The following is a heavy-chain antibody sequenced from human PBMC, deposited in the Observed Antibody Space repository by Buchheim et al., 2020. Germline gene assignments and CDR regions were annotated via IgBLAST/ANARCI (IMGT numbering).Heavy chain of an antibody. V-gene: IGHV4-59*08. CDR1: GGSISSYY. D-gene: IGHD3-3*01. CDR3: ARHRDFWSGYQYGMDV. J-gene: IGHJ6*02. CDR2: IYYSGST. Sequence: QVQLQESGPGLVKPSETLSLTCTVSGGSISSYYWSWIRQPPGKGLEWIGYIYYSGSTNYNPSLKSRVTISVDPSKNQFSLKLSSVTAADTAVYYCARHRDFWSGYQYGMDVWGQGTT.